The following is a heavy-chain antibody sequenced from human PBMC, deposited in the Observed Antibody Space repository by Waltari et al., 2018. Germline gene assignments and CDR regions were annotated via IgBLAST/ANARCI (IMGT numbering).Heavy chain of an antibody. V-gene: IGHV4-59*11. J-gene: IGHJ4*02. CDR3: ARGYTGYDYYFDY. D-gene: IGHD5-12*01. CDR2: IYYSGST. CDR1: GGSISSHY. Sequence: QVQLQESGPGLVKPSETLSLTCTVSGGSISSHYWIWIRQPPGKGLEWIGYIYYSGSTNYNPSLKSRVTISVDTSKNQFSLKLSSVTAADTAVYYCARGYTGYDYYFDYWGQGTLVTVSS.